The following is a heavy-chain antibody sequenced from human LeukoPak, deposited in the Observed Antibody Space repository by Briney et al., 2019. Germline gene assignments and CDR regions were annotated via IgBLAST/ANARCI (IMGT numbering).Heavy chain of an antibody. Sequence: GGSLRLSCAASGFTFSSYDMHWVRQAPGKGLEWVAVISYDGSNKYYTDSVKGRFTISRDNSKNTLYLQMNSLRAEDTAVYYCAKDLGDYGGNSDLNYWGQGTLVTVSS. CDR2: ISYDGSNK. D-gene: IGHD4-23*01. CDR1: GFTFSSYD. V-gene: IGHV3-30*18. J-gene: IGHJ4*02. CDR3: AKDLGDYGGNSDLNY.